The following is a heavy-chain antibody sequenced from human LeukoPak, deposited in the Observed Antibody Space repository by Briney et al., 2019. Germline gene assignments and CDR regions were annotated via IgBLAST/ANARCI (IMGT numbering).Heavy chain of an antibody. D-gene: IGHD6-13*01. V-gene: IGHV4-4*07. CDR1: RGSITRSY. J-gene: IGHJ4*02. Sequence: SETLSLTRTVSRGSITRSYWSSSPQPPGKGLEWSGRIYTSGSTNYNPSLKSRVTMSVDTSKNQFSLKLSSVTAADTAVYYCARHRRYSSSWFPLDFDYWGQGTLVTVSS. CDR2: IYTSGST. CDR3: ARHRRYSSSWFPLDFDY.